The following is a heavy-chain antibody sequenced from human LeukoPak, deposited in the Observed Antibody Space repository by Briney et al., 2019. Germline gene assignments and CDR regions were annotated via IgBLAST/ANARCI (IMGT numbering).Heavy chain of an antibody. Sequence: GASVKVSCKASGYTFTSYGISWVRQAPGQGLEWMGWISAYNGNTNYAQKLQGRVTMTTDTSTSTAYMELRSLRSDDTAVYYCASRAATNCGGDCHGVDAFDIWGQGTMVTVSS. CDR2: ISAYNGNT. J-gene: IGHJ3*02. V-gene: IGHV1-18*01. D-gene: IGHD2-21*02. CDR3: ASRAATNCGGDCHGVDAFDI. CDR1: GYTFTSYG.